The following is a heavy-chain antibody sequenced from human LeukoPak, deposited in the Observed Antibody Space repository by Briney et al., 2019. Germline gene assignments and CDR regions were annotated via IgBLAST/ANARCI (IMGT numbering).Heavy chain of an antibody. CDR2: ISGGSSNT. J-gene: IGHJ4*02. Sequence: GGSLRLSCAAYGFTFSDYYMSCIRQAPGKGLEWVLYISGGSSNTKYADSVKGRFTISRDIAKNTMYLQMNSLGADDTAMYYCARSFRGFDYWGQGTLVTVSS. CDR1: GFTFSDYY. V-gene: IGHV3-11*06. D-gene: IGHD3-10*01. CDR3: ARSFRGFDY.